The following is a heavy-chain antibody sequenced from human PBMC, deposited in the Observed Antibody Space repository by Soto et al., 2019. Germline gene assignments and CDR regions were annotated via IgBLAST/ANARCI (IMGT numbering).Heavy chain of an antibody. CDR1: GFSFSTYT. V-gene: IGHV3-48*01. Sequence: EVQLVESGGGLVQPGGSLRLSCAASGFSFSTYTMNWVRQAPGKGLEWLSYISSGSYTIYYADSVKGRFTISRDNAKNSMYPQMNSLRADDTAVYYCTRGDYSLDYWGQGTLVTVSS. D-gene: IGHD6-13*01. CDR3: TRGDYSLDY. J-gene: IGHJ4*02. CDR2: ISSGSYTI.